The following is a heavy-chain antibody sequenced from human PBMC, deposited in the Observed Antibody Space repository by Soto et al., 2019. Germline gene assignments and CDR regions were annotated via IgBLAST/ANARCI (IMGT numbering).Heavy chain of an antibody. CDR2: IYYSGST. CDR1: GGSISSGGYY. Sequence: SETLSLTCTVSGGSISSGGYYWSWIRQHPGKGLEWIGYIYYSGSTCYNPSLKSRVTISVDTSKNQFSLKLSSVTAADTAVYYCARDSLPSSIAARPYYYGMDVWGQGTTVTVSS. V-gene: IGHV4-31*03. CDR3: ARDSLPSSIAARPYYYGMDV. D-gene: IGHD6-6*01. J-gene: IGHJ6*02.